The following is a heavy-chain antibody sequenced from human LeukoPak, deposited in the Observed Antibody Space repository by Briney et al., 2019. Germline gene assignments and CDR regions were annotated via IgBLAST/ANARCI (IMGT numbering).Heavy chain of an antibody. J-gene: IGHJ5*02. Sequence: GGSLRLSCAASGFTFSSYAMSWVRQAPGKGLEWVSAISGSGGSTYYADSVKGRFTISRDNSKNTLYLQMNSLRAEDTAVYYCAKDSFMGGTNRWFDPWGQGTLVTVSS. CDR2: ISGSGGST. CDR1: GFTFSSYA. CDR3: AKDSFMGGTNRWFDP. D-gene: IGHD3-3*02. V-gene: IGHV3-23*01.